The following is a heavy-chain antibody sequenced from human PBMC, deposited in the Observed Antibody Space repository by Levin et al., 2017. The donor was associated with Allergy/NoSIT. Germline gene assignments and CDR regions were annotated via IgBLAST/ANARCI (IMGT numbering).Heavy chain of an antibody. CDR2: ISYDGLYT. J-gene: IGHJ6*02. CDR3: SRVSTETAYDYYYGMDV. V-gene: IGHV3-30-3*01. Sequence: GGSLRLSCAASGFTFTNYAFHWVRQAPGKGLEWLAVISYDGLYTYYTDSLKGRFTISRDDSKNTLYLQMNSLRPEDTAMYYCSRVSTETAYDYYYGMDVWGRGTTVTVSS. D-gene: IGHD4-17*01. CDR1: GFTFTNYA.